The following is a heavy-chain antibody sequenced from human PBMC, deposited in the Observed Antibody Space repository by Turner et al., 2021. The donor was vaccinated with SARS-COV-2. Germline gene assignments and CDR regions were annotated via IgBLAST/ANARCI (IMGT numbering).Heavy chain of an antibody. D-gene: IGHD5-18*01. Sequence: EVQLVESGGGLVQPGGSLRLSCAASGFTCSNSEMNWVHQAPGKGLEWVSGVSWNGSRTNYADSVKGRFIISSDNSRNTLYLQTNSLRARGYTYDAVADYWGQGTLVTVSS. J-gene: IGHJ4*02. CDR1: GFTCSNSE. CDR2: VSWNGSRT. V-gene: IGHV3-35*01. CDR3: ADY.